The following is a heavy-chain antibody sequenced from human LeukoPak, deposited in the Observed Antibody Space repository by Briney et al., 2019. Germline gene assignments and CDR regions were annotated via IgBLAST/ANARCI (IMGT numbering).Heavy chain of an antibody. Sequence: SVKVSCKASGGTFSIYAVTWVRQAPGQGLEWMGGVTPILNTANYAQKFQDRVTISADESTSTAYMELSSLRSEDTAGVYCATLGVGPPHFDYWGQGTLITVSS. CDR1: GGTFSIYA. CDR3: ATLGVGPPHFDY. V-gene: IGHV1-69*13. CDR2: VTPILNTA. D-gene: IGHD1-26*01. J-gene: IGHJ4*02.